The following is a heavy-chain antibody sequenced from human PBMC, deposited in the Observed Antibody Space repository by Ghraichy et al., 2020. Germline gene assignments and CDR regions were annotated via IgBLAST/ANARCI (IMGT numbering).Heavy chain of an antibody. CDR2: IYNSGST. Sequence: SETLSLTCTVSGGSISSYYWSWIRQPPGKGLEWIGYIYNSGSTKYNPSLKSRVTISVDTSKNQFSLKLSSVTAADTAVYYCARDSGYIGIWGQGTLVTVSS. CDR1: GGSISSYY. V-gene: IGHV4-59*01. J-gene: IGHJ4*02. CDR3: ARDSGYIGI. D-gene: IGHD2-2*02.